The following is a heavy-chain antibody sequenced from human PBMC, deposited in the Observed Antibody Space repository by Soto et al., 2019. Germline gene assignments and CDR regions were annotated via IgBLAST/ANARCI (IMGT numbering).Heavy chain of an antibody. CDR1: GGSISSYY. Sequence: QVQLQESGPGLVKPSETLSLTCTVSGGSISSYYWSWIRQPPGKGLEWIGYIYYSGSTNYNPSLKSRVTISVDTSKNQFSLKLSSVTAADTAVYYCARFFPSSSSGSETENYFDYWGQGTLVTVSS. V-gene: IGHV4-59*01. CDR2: IYYSGST. D-gene: IGHD6-6*01. J-gene: IGHJ4*02. CDR3: ARFFPSSSSGSETENYFDY.